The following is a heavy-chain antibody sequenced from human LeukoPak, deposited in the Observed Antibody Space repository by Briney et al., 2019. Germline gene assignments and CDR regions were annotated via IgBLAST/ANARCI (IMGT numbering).Heavy chain of an antibody. V-gene: IGHV4-59*12. D-gene: IGHD3-22*01. CDR3: ARDSYDGSGPRYYFDY. CDR2: IYYSGST. CDR1: GGSISSYY. Sequence: PSETLSLTCTVSGGSISSYYWSWIRQPPGKGLEWIGYIYYSGSTYYNPSLKSRVTISVDTSKNQFSLKLSSVTAADTAVYYCARDSYDGSGPRYYFDYWGQGTLVTVSS. J-gene: IGHJ4*02.